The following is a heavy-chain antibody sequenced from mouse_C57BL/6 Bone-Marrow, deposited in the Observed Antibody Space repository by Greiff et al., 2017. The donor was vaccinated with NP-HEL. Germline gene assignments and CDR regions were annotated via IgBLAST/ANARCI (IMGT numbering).Heavy chain of an antibody. CDR3: ARLGWLLRGGYAMDY. D-gene: IGHD2-3*01. V-gene: IGHV5-2*01. J-gene: IGHJ4*01. Sequence: EVHLVESGGGLVQPGESLKLSCESNEYEFPSHDMSWVRKTPEKRLELVAAINSDGGSTYYPDTMERRFIISRDNTKKTLYLQMSSLRSEDTALYYCARLGWLLRGGYAMDYWGQGTSVTVSS. CDR2: INSDGGST. CDR1: EYEFPSHD.